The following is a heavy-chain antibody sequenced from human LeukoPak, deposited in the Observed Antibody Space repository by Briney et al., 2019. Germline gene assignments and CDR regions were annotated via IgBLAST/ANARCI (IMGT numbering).Heavy chain of an antibody. J-gene: IGHJ5*02. Sequence: PSETLSLTCTVSGDSVSGYYWSWIRQPPGKGLEWIGYIYYSGSTNYNPSLKSRVTMSVDTSKNQFSLRLTSVTAADTAVYYCARGAVVDLLGDRVWFDPWGQGTLVAVSS. CDR1: GDSVSGYY. D-gene: IGHD3-16*01. CDR2: IYYSGST. V-gene: IGHV4-59*02. CDR3: ARGAVVDLLGDRVWFDP.